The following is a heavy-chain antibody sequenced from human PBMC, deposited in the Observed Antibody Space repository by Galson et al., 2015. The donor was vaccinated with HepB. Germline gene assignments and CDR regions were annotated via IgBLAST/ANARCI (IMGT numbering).Heavy chain of an antibody. CDR1: GGSISSYY. D-gene: IGHD2-2*02. V-gene: IGHV4-59*08. CDR2: IYYSGST. CDR3: ARQPTIVVVPAAIRYDYYYGMDV. J-gene: IGHJ6*02. Sequence: SETLSLTCTVSGGSISSYYWSWIRQPPGKGLEWIGYIYYSGSTNYNPSLKSRVTISVDTSKNQFSLKLSSVTAADTAVYYCARQPTIVVVPAAIRYDYYYGMDVWGQGTTVTVSS.